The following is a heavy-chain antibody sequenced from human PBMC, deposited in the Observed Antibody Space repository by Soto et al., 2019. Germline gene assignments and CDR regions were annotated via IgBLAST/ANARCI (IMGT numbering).Heavy chain of an antibody. Sequence: QVQLVESGGGVVQPGRSLRLSCAASGFTFSSYAMHWVRQAPGKGLEWVAIISYDGTNKYYADSVKGRLTISRDNSKNTLYLQMNSLRPEDTAMYYCAILLSGNYNGDYFDYWGQGTLVTVSS. CDR2: ISYDGTNK. CDR1: GFTFSSYA. CDR3: AILLSGNYNGDYFDY. D-gene: IGHD1-26*01. J-gene: IGHJ4*02. V-gene: IGHV3-30*03.